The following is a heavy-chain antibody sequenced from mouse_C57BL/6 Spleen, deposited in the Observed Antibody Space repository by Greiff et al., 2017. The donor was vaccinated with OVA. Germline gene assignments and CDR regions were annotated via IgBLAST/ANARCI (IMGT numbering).Heavy chain of an antibody. CDR2: ISNGGGST. V-gene: IGHV5-12*01. CDR1: GFTFSDYY. CDR3: ARQLYDYSGYYAMDY. D-gene: IGHD2-4*01. J-gene: IGHJ4*01. Sequence: EVKVVESGGGLVQPGGSLKLSCAASGFTFSDYYMYWVRQTPEKRLEWVAYISNGGGSTYYPDTVKGRFTISRDNAKNTLYLQMSRLKSEDTAMYYCARQLYDYSGYYAMDYWGQGTSVTVSS.